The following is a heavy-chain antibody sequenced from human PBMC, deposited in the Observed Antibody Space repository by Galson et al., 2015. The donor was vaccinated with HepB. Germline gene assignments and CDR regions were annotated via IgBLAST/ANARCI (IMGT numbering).Heavy chain of an antibody. V-gene: IGHV3-23*01. CDR1: GFTFSSYA. CDR2: ISGSGGST. CDR3: AKAQPRITMIVVVITPDY. Sequence: SLRLSCAASGFTFSSYAMSWVRQAPGKGLEWVSAISGSGGSTYYADSVKGRFTISRDNSKNTLYLQMNSLRAEDTAVYYCAKAQPRITMIVVVITPDYWGQGTLVTVSS. D-gene: IGHD3-22*01. J-gene: IGHJ4*02.